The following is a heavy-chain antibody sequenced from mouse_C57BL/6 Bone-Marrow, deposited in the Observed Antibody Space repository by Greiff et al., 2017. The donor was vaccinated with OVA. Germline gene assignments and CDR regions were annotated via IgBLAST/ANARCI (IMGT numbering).Heavy chain of an antibody. D-gene: IGHD1-1*01. CDR1: GYTFTGYW. Sequence: QVQLQQSGAELMKPGASVKLSCKATGYTFTGYWIEWVKQRPGHGLEWIGEILPGSGSTNYTEKFKGKATFTADTSSNTAYMQLSSLTTEDSAIYYCARVYYGSSYANWYFDVWGTGTTVTVSS. CDR3: ARVYYGSSYANWYFDV. J-gene: IGHJ1*03. V-gene: IGHV1-9*01. CDR2: ILPGSGST.